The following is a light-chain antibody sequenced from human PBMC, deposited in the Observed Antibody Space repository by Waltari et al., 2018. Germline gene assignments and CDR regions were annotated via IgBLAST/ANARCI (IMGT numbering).Light chain of an antibody. CDR3: MQGTRWPYT. CDR1: QSLVPVDGNTY. J-gene: IGKJ2*01. V-gene: IGKV2-30*02. CDR2: WVF. Sequence: VMTQSPVSLSVTLGQAASISCKSSQSLVPVDGNTYLNWFHQRPGQSPRRLIYWVFNRDSGVPDRFSGSGSGTDFTLRISRVEAEDGGVYYCMQGTRWPYTFGQGTQLDIK.